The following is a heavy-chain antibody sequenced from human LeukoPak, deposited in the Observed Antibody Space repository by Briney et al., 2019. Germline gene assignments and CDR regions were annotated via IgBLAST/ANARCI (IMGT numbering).Heavy chain of an antibody. J-gene: IGHJ6*03. CDR3: ARHLYYYGSGSYHYYYYYYMDV. V-gene: IGHV4-39*01. D-gene: IGHD3-10*01. Sequence: SETLSLTCTVSGGSISSSSYYWGWIRQPPGKGLEWIGSIYYSGSTYSNPSLKSRVTISVDTSKTQFSLKLSSVTAADTAVYYSARHLYYYGSGSYHYYYYYYMDVWGKGTAVTVSS. CDR2: IYYSGST. CDR1: GGSISSSSYY.